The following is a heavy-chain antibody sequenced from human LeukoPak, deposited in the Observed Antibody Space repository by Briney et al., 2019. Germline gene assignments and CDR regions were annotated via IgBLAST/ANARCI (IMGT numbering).Heavy chain of an antibody. CDR2: IYYSGST. Sequence: SETLSLTCTVSGGSISSGDYYWSWIRQPPGKGLEWIGYIYYSGSTYYNPSLKSRVTISVDTSKNQFSLKLSSVTAADTAVYYCARADDFQNNKAFDPWGQGTLVTVSS. J-gene: IGHJ5*02. CDR1: GGSISSGDYY. D-gene: IGHD3-3*01. V-gene: IGHV4-30-4*08. CDR3: ARADDFQNNKAFDP.